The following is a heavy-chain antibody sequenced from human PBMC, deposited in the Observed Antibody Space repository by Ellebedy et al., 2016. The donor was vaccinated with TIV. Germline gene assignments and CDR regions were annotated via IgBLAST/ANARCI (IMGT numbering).Heavy chain of an antibody. D-gene: IGHD6-25*01. J-gene: IGHJ5*02. CDR3: ARDRGAASFDP. V-gene: IGHV4-38-2*02. CDR1: GYSISSGYF. CDR2: NYHSGTT. Sequence: MPSETLSLTCTVSGYSISSGYFWGWIRQPPGKGVEWIGSNYHSGTTYYNPSLQSRVTISVDTSKNHFSPKLRSVTAADTAVYYCARDRGAASFDPWGQGALVTVSS.